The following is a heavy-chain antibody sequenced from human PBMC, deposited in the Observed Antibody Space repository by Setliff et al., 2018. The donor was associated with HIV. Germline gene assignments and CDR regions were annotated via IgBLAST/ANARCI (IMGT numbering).Heavy chain of an antibody. CDR1: GYTFTSYA. CDR3: ARDLKRPNSNFWGGYPIPFDS. D-gene: IGHD3-3*01. Sequence: GASVKVSCKAFGYTFTSYALNWVRQAPGQGLEWMGWINTYTANPMYAQGFTGRFVFSLDTSVRTAYLQISSLKAEDTAVYFCARDLKRPNSNFWGGYPIPFDSWGQGTLVTVSS. V-gene: IGHV7-4-1*02. J-gene: IGHJ4*02. CDR2: INTYTANP.